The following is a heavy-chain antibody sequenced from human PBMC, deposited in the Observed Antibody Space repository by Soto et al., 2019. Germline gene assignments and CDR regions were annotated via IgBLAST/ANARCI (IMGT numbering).Heavy chain of an antibody. D-gene: IGHD3-16*01. V-gene: IGHV3-7*01. CDR2: IKQDGSEK. CDR3: ARGGRDAYNWFDP. CDR1: GFTFSSSW. J-gene: IGHJ5*02. Sequence: EAQLVESGGGLVQPGGSLRVSCAVSGFTFSSSWMSWVRQAPGKGLEWVAKIKQDGSEKDYVDCVKGRFTISRDNANNSLFLHMYSLRAEDTAVYYCARGGRDAYNWFDPWGQGTLVTVSS.